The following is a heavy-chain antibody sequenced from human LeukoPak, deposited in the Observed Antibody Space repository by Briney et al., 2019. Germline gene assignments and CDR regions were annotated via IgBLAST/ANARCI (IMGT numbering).Heavy chain of an antibody. V-gene: IGHV4-4*02. Sequence: NPSETLSLTCAVSGGSISSNNWWGWVRQPPGKGLEWIGEIYHSGSPNYNPSLKSRVTISVDTSKNQFSLKLSSVTAADTAVYYCARYSSGWFDYWGQGILVTVSS. CDR2: IYHSGSP. D-gene: IGHD6-19*01. CDR3: ARYSSGWFDY. J-gene: IGHJ4*02. CDR1: GGSISSNNW.